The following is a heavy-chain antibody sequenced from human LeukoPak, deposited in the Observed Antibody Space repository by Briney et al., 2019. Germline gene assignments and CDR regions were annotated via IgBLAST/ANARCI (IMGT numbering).Heavy chain of an antibody. D-gene: IGHD3-10*01. J-gene: IGHJ4*02. V-gene: IGHV3-30*02. CDR2: IRYDGSNK. CDR1: GFTFSCYG. Sequence: GSLRLSCAASGFTFSCYGMHWVRQAPGKGLEWVAFIRYDGSNKYYPDSVKGRFTISRDNSKNTLYLQMNSLRAEDTAVYYCAKDSYYYGSGICYFDYWGQGTLVTVSS. CDR3: AKDSYYYGSGICYFDY.